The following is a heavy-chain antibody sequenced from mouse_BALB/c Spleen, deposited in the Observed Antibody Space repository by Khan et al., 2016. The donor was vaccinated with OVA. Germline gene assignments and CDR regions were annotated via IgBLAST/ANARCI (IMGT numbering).Heavy chain of an antibody. J-gene: IGHJ3*01. CDR1: GYTFTSYW. Sequence: QIQLVQSGAELVKPGASVKLSCKTSGYTFTSYWIQWVKQRPGQGLGWIGQIFPGTGTTYYNENFKGKATLTIDTSSTTAYMQLSSLTSEDSAVYFCARGYVGNYEFAYWGQGTLVTVSA. D-gene: IGHD2-1*01. CDR3: ARGYVGNYEFAY. CDR2: IFPGTGTT. V-gene: IGHV1S132*01.